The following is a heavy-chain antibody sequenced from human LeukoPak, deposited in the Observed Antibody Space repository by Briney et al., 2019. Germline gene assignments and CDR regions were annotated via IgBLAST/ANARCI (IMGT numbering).Heavy chain of an antibody. CDR2: IYYSGST. J-gene: IGHJ3*01. CDR3: ARHRGYVGAFDV. D-gene: IGHD3-22*01. Sequence: SETLSLTCTVSGGSISSYYWSWIRQPPGKGLEWIRYIYYSGSTNYNPSLKSRVTISVDTSKNQFSLKLSSVTAADTAVYYCARHRGYVGAFDVWGRGTMVTVSS. V-gene: IGHV4-59*01. CDR1: GGSISSYY.